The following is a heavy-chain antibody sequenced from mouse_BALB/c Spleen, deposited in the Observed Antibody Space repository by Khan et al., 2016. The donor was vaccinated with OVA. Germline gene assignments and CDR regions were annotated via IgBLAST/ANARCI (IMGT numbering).Heavy chain of an antibody. J-gene: IGHJ1*01. CDR1: GYTFTSYW. CDR3: ARTGGTYDGYFVYFDV. CDR2: IYPGIGDA. D-gene: IGHD2-3*01. V-gene: IGHV1-87*01. Sequence: QVQLQQSGAELARPGASVKLSCKTSGYTFTSYWMQWIKQRPGQGLEWIGAIYPGIGDARYAQKFKGKATLTADKSSTTAYMQLSSLASEDFAVYYCARTGGTYDGYFVYFDVWGAGTTVTVSS.